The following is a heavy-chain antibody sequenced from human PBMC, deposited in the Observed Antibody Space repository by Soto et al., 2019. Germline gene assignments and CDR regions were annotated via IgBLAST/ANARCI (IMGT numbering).Heavy chain of an antibody. V-gene: IGHV1-69*13. Sequence: SVKVSCKASGLTYTSSAISLVRQAPGQGPEWMGGINPILGTPDYAPKFQGRVTITADESTSTVYMDLGSLRSEDTAMYYCARGGVDVVATSAFDYWGQGTLVTVSS. CDR3: ARGGVDVVATSAFDY. J-gene: IGHJ4*02. CDR1: GLTYTSSA. D-gene: IGHD5-12*01. CDR2: INPILGTP.